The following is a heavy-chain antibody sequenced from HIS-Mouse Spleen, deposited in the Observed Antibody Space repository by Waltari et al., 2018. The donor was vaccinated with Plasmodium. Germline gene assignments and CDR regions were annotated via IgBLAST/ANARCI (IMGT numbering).Heavy chain of an antibody. V-gene: IGHV5-51*03. CDR3: ARSVAAAGTPNFDY. CDR2: IYPGDSDT. CDR1: GYSFTSYW. Sequence: EVQLVQSGAEVNKPGESLKISCKGSGYSFTSYWIGWVRQMPGKGLEWMGIIYPGDSDTRYSPACQGQVTIAADKSISTAYLQWSSLKASDTAMYYCARSVAAAGTPNFDYWGQGTLVTVSS. J-gene: IGHJ4*02. D-gene: IGHD6-13*01.